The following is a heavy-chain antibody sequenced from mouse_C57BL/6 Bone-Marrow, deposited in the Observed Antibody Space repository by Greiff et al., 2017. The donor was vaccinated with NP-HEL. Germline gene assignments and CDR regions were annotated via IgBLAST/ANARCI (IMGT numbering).Heavy chain of an antibody. Sequence: VQGVESGAELVRPGTSVKVSCKASGYAFTNYLIEWVKQRPGQGLEWIGVINPGSGGTNYNEKFKGKATLTADKSSSTAYMQLSSLTSEDSAVYFCAIYYPFAYWGQGTLVTVSA. J-gene: IGHJ3*01. CDR3: AIYYPFAY. CDR1: GYAFTNYL. V-gene: IGHV1-54*01. D-gene: IGHD1-1*01. CDR2: INPGSGGT.